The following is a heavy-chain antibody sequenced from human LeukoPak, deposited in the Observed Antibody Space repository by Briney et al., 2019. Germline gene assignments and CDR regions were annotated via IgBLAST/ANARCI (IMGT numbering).Heavy chain of an antibody. Sequence: PGGSLRLSCAASGFTFSSFGMHWVRQAPGKGLEWVAVIWSDGNNKYYADSVKGRFTISRDNSKNTLYLQMNSLRAEDTAVYYCARGMTYYYGMDVWGQGTTVTVSS. CDR3: ARGMTYYYGMDV. J-gene: IGHJ6*02. D-gene: IGHD2-8*01. CDR1: GFTFSSFG. V-gene: IGHV3-33*01. CDR2: IWSDGNNK.